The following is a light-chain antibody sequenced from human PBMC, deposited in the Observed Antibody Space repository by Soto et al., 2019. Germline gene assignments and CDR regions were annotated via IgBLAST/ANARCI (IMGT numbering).Light chain of an antibody. CDR1: QGVGGW. Sequence: IQMTQSPSSVSASVGDRVTMTCRASQGVGGWLAWYQQKPGKVPKLLIYATSSLHSGVPSRFSGSGSGTDFSLSISSLQPEDFATCSCHQTHSLPRPFGPGAKVDIK. CDR3: HQTHSLPRP. CDR2: ATS. J-gene: IGKJ3*01. V-gene: IGKV1-12*01.